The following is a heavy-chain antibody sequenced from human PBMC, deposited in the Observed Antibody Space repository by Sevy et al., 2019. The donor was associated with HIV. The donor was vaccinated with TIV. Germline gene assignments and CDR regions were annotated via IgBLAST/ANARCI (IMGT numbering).Heavy chain of an antibody. CDR2: LSFACGEI. CDR1: GFAFYDYS. J-gene: IGHJ4*02. Sequence: GGSLRLSCAASGFAFYDYSMSWIRQAPGKGLEWVATLSFACGEINYADSVKGRFTISRGNSKNSFYLQMDNLRVEDTALYYCAGEGCTRPLDYWGQGSRVTVSS. CDR3: AGEGCTRPLDY. D-gene: IGHD2-8*01. V-gene: IGHV3-23*01.